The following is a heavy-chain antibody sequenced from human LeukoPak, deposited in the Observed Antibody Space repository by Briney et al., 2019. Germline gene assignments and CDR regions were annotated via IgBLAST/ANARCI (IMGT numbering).Heavy chain of an antibody. D-gene: IGHD6-19*01. V-gene: IGHV3-33*01. CDR3: ARDITVDGTGSDY. CDR1: GFTFSSYG. CDR2: ILYDGSNK. J-gene: IGHJ4*02. Sequence: PGRSLRLSCAASGFTFSSYGMHWVRQAPGKGLEWVAVILYDGSNKYYADSVKGRFTISRDNSKNTLYLQMNSLRAEDTAVYYCARDITVDGTGSDYWGQGTLVTVSS.